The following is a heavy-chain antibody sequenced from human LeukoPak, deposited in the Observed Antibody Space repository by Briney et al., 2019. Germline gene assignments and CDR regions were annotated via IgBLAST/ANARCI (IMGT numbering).Heavy chain of an antibody. J-gene: IGHJ5*02. D-gene: IGHD2-2*01. CDR1: GGSISSGGYY. V-gene: IGHV4-30-2*01. CDR2: ISHSGST. Sequence: SETLSLTCTVSGGSISSGGYYWSWIRQPPGKGLEWIGYISHSGSTYYNPSLESRVTISVDRSKNQFSLKLSSVTAADTAVYYCASDLGYCSSSSCRYFDPWGQGTLVTVSS. CDR3: ASDLGYCSSSSCRYFDP.